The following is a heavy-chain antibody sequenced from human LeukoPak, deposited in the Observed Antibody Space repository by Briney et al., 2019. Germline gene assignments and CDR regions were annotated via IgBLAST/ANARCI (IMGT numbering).Heavy chain of an antibody. J-gene: IGHJ4*02. D-gene: IGHD2-2*01. V-gene: IGHV1-2*06. Sequence: ASVKVSCKASGYTFTGYYMHWVRQAPGQGLEWMGRINPSSGGTNYAQKFQGRVTMTRDTSISTAYMQLSRLRSDDTAVYYCAADTDIVVVPAASYIKDDYWGQVTLVTVSS. CDR1: GYTFTGYY. CDR2: INPSSGGT. CDR3: AADTDIVVVPAASYIKDDY.